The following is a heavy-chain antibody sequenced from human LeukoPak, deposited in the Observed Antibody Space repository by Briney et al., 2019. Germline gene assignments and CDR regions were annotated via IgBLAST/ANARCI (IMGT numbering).Heavy chain of an antibody. CDR1: GGSISSYY. Sequence: NPSETLSLTCTVSGGSISSYYWSWIRQPPGKGLEWIGYIYYSGSTNYNRSLKSRVTISVDRTKNQFSLKLGSVNAADTAVYYCARVEEGYGSGRRENYYYYYMDVWGKGTTVTISS. V-gene: IGHV4-59*01. CDR2: IYYSGST. J-gene: IGHJ6*03. D-gene: IGHD3-10*01. CDR3: ARVEEGYGSGRRENYYYYYMDV.